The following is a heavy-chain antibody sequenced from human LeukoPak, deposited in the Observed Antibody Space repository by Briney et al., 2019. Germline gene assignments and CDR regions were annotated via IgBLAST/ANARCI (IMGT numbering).Heavy chain of an antibody. J-gene: IGHJ4*02. D-gene: IGHD1-26*01. CDR3: ARDVGATPGYFDY. CDR1: GYSISSGYY. Sequence: PSETLSLTCNVSGYSISSGYYWSWIRQPPGKGLEWIGYMYNSGSTNYNPSLKSRVTISVDTSKNQFSLKLSSVTAADTAVYYCARDVGATPGYFDYWGQGTLVIVSS. CDR2: MYNSGST. V-gene: IGHV4-61*01.